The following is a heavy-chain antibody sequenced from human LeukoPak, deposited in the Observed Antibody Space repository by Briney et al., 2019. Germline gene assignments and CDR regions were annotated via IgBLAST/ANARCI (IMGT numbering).Heavy chain of an antibody. J-gene: IGHJ3*02. CDR2: ISSSSSTI. Sequence: PGGSLRLSCAASGFTFSSYSTNWVRQAPGKGLEWASYISSSSSTIYYAGSVKGRFTISRDNAKNSLYLQMNSLRAEDTAVYYCARDRYDFWSGYYPDAFDIWGQGTMVTVSS. D-gene: IGHD3-3*01. CDR1: GFTFSSYS. V-gene: IGHV3-48*04. CDR3: ARDRYDFWSGYYPDAFDI.